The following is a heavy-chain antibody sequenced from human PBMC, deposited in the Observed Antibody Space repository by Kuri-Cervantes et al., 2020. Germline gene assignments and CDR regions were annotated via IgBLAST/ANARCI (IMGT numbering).Heavy chain of an antibody. D-gene: IGHD5-12*01. CDR3: ARQESPGWLRFDYYYYYMDA. CDR2: INHSGST. J-gene: IGHJ6*03. V-gene: IGHV4-34*01. CDR1: GGSFSGYY. Sequence: SETLSLTCAVYGGSFSGYYWSWIRQPPGKGLEWIGEINHSGSTNYNPSLKSRVTISVDTSKNQFSLKLSSVTAADTAVYYCARQESPGWLRFDYYYYYMDAWGKGTTVTVSS.